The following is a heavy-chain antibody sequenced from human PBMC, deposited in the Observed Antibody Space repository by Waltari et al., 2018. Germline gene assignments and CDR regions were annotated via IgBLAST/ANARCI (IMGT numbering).Heavy chain of an antibody. Sequence: QLQLQELGPGLVKPSETLSLTCTVSGGSISSSSYYWGWIRQPPGKGLEWIGSIYYSGSTYYNPSLKSRVTISVDTSKNQFSLKLSSVTAADTAVYYCARDRDYYGSGSYLDPWGQGTLVTVSS. CDR2: IYYSGST. J-gene: IGHJ5*02. CDR1: GGSISSSSYY. CDR3: ARDRDYYGSGSYLDP. D-gene: IGHD3-10*01. V-gene: IGHV4-39*07.